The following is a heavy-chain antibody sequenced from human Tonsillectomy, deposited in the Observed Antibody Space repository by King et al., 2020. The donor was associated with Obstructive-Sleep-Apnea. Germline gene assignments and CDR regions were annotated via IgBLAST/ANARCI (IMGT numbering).Heavy chain of an antibody. CDR2: IRSKGYGGTT. CDR3: TSSWSGGSCSVFYYYGMDV. V-gene: IGHV3-49*03. D-gene: IGHD2-15*01. Sequence: VQLVESGGGLVQPGRSLRLSCTASGLTFGDYTMSWFRQAPGKGLEWVGLIRSKGYGGTTEYAASVKGRFTISTADSKTIAYLQRNSLKTEDTAVYYCTSSWSGGSCSVFYYYGMDVWGQGTTVTVSS. CDR1: GLTFGDYT. J-gene: IGHJ6*02.